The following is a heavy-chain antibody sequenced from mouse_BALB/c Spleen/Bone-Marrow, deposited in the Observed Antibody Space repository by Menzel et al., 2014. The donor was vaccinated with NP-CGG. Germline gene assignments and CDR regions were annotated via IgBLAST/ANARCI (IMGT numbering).Heavy chain of an antibody. CDR2: ISPGNGDI. D-gene: IGHD2-10*02. Sequence: SYAEFGKPGGSVKISCKASGYTLTDHAIYWVKQKPEQGLELVGYISPGNGDIKYNEKFKGKATLTADKSSSTAYMQLNSLTSEDSAVYFCKGWYGRYFDVWGAGTTVTVSS. CDR3: KGWYGRYFDV. V-gene: IGHV1S53*01. CDR1: GYTLTDHA. J-gene: IGHJ1*01.